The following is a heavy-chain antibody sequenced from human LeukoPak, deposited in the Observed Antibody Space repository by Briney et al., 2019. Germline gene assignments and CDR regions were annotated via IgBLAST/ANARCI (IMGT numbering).Heavy chain of an antibody. CDR2: ISAYNGNT. D-gene: IGHD1-26*01. CDR1: GYTFTSYG. CDR3: ARETPHSGSYDYYYYMDV. V-gene: IGHV1-18*01. J-gene: IGHJ6*03. Sequence: GASVKVSCKASGYTFTSYGISWVRQAPGQGLEWMGWISAYNGNTNYAQKLQGRVTMTTDTSTSTAYMELRSLRSDDTAVYYCARETPHSGSYDYYYYMDVWGKGTTVTVSS.